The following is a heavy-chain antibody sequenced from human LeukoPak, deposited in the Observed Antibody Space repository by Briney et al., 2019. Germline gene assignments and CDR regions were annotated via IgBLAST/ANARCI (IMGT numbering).Heavy chain of an antibody. V-gene: IGHV4-39*07. CDR2: INHSGST. CDR1: GGSTSSGDYY. D-gene: IGHD6-13*01. J-gene: IGHJ6*02. Sequence: SETLSLTCTVSGGSTSSGDYYWSWIRQPPGKGLEWIGEINHSGSTNYNPSLKSRVTISVDTSKNQFSLKLSSVTAADTAVCYCARGLFFPIAAVGSAPEDYYYYGMDVWGQGTTVTVSS. CDR3: ARGLFFPIAAVGSAPEDYYYYGMDV.